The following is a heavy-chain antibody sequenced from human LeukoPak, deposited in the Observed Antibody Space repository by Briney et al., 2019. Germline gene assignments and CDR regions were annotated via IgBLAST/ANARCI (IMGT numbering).Heavy chain of an antibody. Sequence: PGASLRLSCAASGLTFDSYKINSVRQARGKGLEWISHISETRSHTYYADSVRGRFTISRDNAKNTLYLELKSLRVEDTAVYYCARRRWGIDYWGQGALVTVSS. CDR3: ARRRWGIDY. D-gene: IGHD2-8*02. J-gene: IGHJ4*02. CDR1: GLTFDSYK. CDR2: ISETRSHT. V-gene: IGHV3-21*05.